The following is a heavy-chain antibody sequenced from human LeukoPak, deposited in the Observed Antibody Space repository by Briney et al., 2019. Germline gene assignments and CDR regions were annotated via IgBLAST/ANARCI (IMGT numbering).Heavy chain of an antibody. D-gene: IGHD4/OR15-4a*01. CDR3: ARGPSPNADPFDS. J-gene: IGHJ4*02. Sequence: SETLSLTCDVYSTSFSGYYWGWIRQTPGKGLEWIGQINHSGSTLYNPSLESRLTISLDTSKNQFSLNLNSVTAADTAVYYCARGPSPNADPFDSWGQGTLVTVSS. V-gene: IGHV4-34*01. CDR1: STSFSGYY. CDR2: INHSGST.